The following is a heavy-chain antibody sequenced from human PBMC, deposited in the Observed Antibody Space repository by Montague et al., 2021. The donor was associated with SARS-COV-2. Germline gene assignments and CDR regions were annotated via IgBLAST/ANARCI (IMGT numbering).Heavy chain of an antibody. CDR1: GGSITNDD. D-gene: IGHD3-22*01. Sequence: SETLSLTCTVSGGSITNDDWSWIRQPPGKGLEWIVNIFKNGETXXXPSLKSRVIISVDTSKSQFSLKVTSVTAADTAVYYCARYYERSLDVWGQGTTVTVSS. CDR2: IFKNGET. V-gene: IGHV4-59*08. CDR3: ARYYERSLDV. J-gene: IGHJ6*02.